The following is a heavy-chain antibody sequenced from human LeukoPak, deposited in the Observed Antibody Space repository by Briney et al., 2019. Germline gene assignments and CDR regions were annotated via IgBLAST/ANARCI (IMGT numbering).Heavy chain of an antibody. CDR2: IRYDGSNK. V-gene: IGHV3-30*02. Sequence: GGSLRLSCAASGFTFSSYGMPWVRQAPGKGLEWVAFIRYDGSNKYYADSVKGRFTISRDNSENTLYLQMNSLRAEDTAVYYCAKTVAATGTFPYDHWGQGTLVSVSS. D-gene: IGHD6-13*01. CDR3: AKTVAATGTFPYDH. J-gene: IGHJ4*02. CDR1: GFTFSSYG.